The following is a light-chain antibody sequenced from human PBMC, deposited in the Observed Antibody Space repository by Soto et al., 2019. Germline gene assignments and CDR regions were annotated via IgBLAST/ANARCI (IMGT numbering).Light chain of an antibody. CDR2: DAS. V-gene: IGKV1-5*01. CDR3: QQYNSYPT. Sequence: DIQMTQSPSTLSASVGDRVTITCRASQSISSWLAWYQQKPGKAPKILIYDASSLESGVPSRFSGSGSGTEFTLTISSLQPDDFATYYCQQYNSYPTLGQGTKVDIK. J-gene: IGKJ1*01. CDR1: QSISSW.